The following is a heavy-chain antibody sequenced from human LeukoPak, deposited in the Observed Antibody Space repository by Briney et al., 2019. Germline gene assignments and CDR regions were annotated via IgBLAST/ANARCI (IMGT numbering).Heavy chain of an antibody. Sequence: GRSLRLSCAASGFTFDDYAMHWVRQAPGKGLEWVSGISWNSGSIGYADFVKGRFTISRGNAKTSLYLEMNSLRTEDTALYYCARGHYYDSSGYPGAFDIWGQGTMVTVSS. CDR2: ISWNSGSI. D-gene: IGHD3-22*01. CDR1: GFTFDDYA. V-gene: IGHV3-9*01. CDR3: ARGHYYDSSGYPGAFDI. J-gene: IGHJ3*02.